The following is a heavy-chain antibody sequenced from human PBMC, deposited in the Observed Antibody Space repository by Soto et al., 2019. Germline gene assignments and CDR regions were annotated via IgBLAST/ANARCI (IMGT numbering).Heavy chain of an antibody. Sequence: QVQLVESGGGVVQPGRSLRLSCAASGFTFSSYGMHWVRQAPGKGLEWVAVIWYDGSNKYYADSVKGRFTISRDNSKNTLELQMNSLRAEETAVYYCASDGDCSGGSCYSVPVFDYWGQGTLVTVSS. D-gene: IGHD2-15*01. V-gene: IGHV3-33*01. CDR1: GFTFSSYG. J-gene: IGHJ4*02. CDR2: IWYDGSNK. CDR3: ASDGDCSGGSCYSVPVFDY.